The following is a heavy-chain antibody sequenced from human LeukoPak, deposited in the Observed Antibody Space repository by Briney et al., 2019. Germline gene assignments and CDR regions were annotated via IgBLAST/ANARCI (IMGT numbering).Heavy chain of an antibody. V-gene: IGHV4-34*01. D-gene: IGHD3-3*01. J-gene: IGHJ6*03. CDR2: ISHSGST. CDR1: GGSFSGYY. Sequence: SETLSLTCAVYGGSFSGYYWSWIRQPPGKGLEWIGEISHSGSTNYNPSLKSRVTISVDTSKNQFSLKLSSVTAADTAVYYCARGALSPDIRVVTEPYYYYMDVWGKGTTVTVSS. CDR3: ARGALSPDIRVVTEPYYYYMDV.